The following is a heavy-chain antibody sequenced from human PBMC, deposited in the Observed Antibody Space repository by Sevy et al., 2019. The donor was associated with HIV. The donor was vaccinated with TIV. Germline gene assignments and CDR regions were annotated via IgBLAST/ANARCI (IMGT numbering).Heavy chain of an antibody. CDR2: ISYDGSNK. Sequence: GGSLRLSCAASGFTFSSYGMHWVRQAPGKGLEWVAVISYDGSNKYYADSVKGRFTISRDNSKNTRNLQMNSLRAEDTAVYYCGKDRYSSSWYGSGALDYWGQGTLVTVSS. J-gene: IGHJ4*02. CDR3: GKDRYSSSWYGSGALDY. CDR1: GFTFSSYG. V-gene: IGHV3-30*18. D-gene: IGHD6-13*01.